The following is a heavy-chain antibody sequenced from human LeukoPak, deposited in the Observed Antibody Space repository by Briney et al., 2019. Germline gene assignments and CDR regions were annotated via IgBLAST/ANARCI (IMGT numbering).Heavy chain of an antibody. CDR3: GRDPNGDYIGAFDF. J-gene: IGHJ3*01. V-gene: IGHV3-23*01. CDR2: ISGSGGRT. CDR1: GFTFSNYA. Sequence: GGSLRLSCAASGFTFSNYAFVWVRQAPGKGLEWVSAISGSGGRTIHADSVKGRFTISRDNSRNTLYLQMNGLNADDTAMYYCGRDPNGDYIGAFDFWGQGTMVGVSS. D-gene: IGHD4-17*01.